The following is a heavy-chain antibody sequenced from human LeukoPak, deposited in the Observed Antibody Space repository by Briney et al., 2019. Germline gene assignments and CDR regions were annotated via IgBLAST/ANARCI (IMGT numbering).Heavy chain of an antibody. CDR2: INHSGST. CDR3: ARDRHRSHYYDSSGDAFDI. J-gene: IGHJ3*02. V-gene: IGHV4-34*01. Sequence: SETLSLTCAVYGGSFSGYYWSWIRQPPGKGLEWIGEINHSGSTNYNPSLKSRVTISVDTSKNQFSLKLSSVTAAGTAVYYCARDRHRSHYYDSSGDAFDIWGQGTMVTVSS. CDR1: GGSFSGYY. D-gene: IGHD3-22*01.